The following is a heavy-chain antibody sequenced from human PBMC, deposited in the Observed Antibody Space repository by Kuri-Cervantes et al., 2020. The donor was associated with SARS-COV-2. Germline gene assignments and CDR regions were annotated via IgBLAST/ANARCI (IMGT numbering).Heavy chain of an antibody. CDR3: ARADVRVMFPMVRGVIGAFDI. V-gene: IGHV4-59*01. CDR2: IYYSGST. CDR1: GGSISSYY. J-gene: IGHJ3*02. D-gene: IGHD3-10*01. Sequence: SETLSLTCTVSGGSISSYYWSWIRQPPGKGLEWIGYIYYSGSTNYNPSLKSRVTIPADRSKNQFSLKLSSVTAADTAVYYCARADVRVMFPMVRGVIGAFDIWGQGTMVTVSS.